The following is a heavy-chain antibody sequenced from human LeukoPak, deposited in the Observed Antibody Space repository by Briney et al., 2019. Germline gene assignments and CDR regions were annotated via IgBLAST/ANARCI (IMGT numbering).Heavy chain of an antibody. CDR1: GYSFTSYW. CDR2: IYPGDSDT. V-gene: IGHV5-51*01. CDR3: ARNRGYYGSGSQAVYFDY. Sequence: GASLKISCKGSGYSFTSYWIGWVRQMPGKGLEWMGIIYPGDSDTRYSPSFQGQVTISADKSISTAYLQWSSLKASDTAMYYCARNRGYYGSGSQAVYFDYWGQGTLVTVSS. J-gene: IGHJ4*02. D-gene: IGHD3-10*01.